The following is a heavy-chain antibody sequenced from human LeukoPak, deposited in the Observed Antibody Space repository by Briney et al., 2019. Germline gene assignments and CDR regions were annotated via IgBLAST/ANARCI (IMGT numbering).Heavy chain of an antibody. CDR1: GGSISSSSYY. J-gene: IGHJ4*02. D-gene: IGHD2-2*01. V-gene: IGHV4-39*01. CDR2: NYYSGST. Sequence: SETLSLTCTVSGGSISSSSYYWGWTRQPPGKGLEWIGSNYYSGSTYYNPSLRSRVTISVDTSKNQFSLKLSSVTAADTAVYYCVRPGYCSSTSCYADFDYWGQGTLVTVSS. CDR3: VRPGYCSSTSCYADFDY.